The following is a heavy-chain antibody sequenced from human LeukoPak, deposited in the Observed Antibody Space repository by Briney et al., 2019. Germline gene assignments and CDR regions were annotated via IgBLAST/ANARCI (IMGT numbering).Heavy chain of an antibody. Sequence: ASVKVSCKASGYPFTAYNIHWVRQAPGQGLEWMGWINPNGGGTNYAQKFQGRVTMTRDTSINTAYMELRRLRSDDTAVYYCARDRSPAPGRSYGRGHFDYWGQGTLVTASS. CDR1: GYPFTAYN. CDR2: INPNGGGT. CDR3: ARDRSPAPGRSYGRGHFDY. V-gene: IGHV1-2*02. D-gene: IGHD5-18*01. J-gene: IGHJ4*02.